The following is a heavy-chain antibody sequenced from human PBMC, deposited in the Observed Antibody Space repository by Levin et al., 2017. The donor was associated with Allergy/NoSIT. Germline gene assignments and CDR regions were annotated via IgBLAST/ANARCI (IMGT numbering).Heavy chain of an antibody. D-gene: IGHD6-19*01. CDR1: GFTFSSYA. CDR2: ISANGGST. J-gene: IGHJ6*03. Sequence: GGSLRLSCAASGFTFSSYAMSWVRQAPGKGLEWVSAISANGGSTYYADSVKGRFTISRDNSKNTLSLQMNSLRAEDTAVYYCARGQWPTSDAYMDVWGKGTTVTVSS. CDR3: ARGQWPTSDAYMDV. V-gene: IGHV3-23*01.